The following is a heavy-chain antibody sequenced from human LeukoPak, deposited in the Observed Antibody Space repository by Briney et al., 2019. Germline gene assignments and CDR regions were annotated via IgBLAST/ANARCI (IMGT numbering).Heavy chain of an antibody. CDR3: ARPVVVTATTLDY. D-gene: IGHD2-21*02. V-gene: IGHV3-23*01. CDR2: ISGSGGST. CDR1: GFTFSSYG. J-gene: IGHJ4*02. Sequence: GGSLRLSCAASGFTFSSYGMSWVRQAPGKGLEWVSAISGSGGSTYYVDSVKGRFTISRDNAKNSLYLQMNSLRAEDTAVYYCARPVVVTATTLDYWGQGTLVTVSS.